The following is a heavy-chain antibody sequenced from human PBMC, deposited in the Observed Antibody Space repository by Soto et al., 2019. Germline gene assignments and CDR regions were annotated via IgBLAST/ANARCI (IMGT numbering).Heavy chain of an antibody. CDR3: ARSQGSSTSLEIYYYYYYGMDV. D-gene: IGHD2-2*01. Sequence: QVQLVQSGAEVKKPGSSVKVSCKASGGTFSSYAISWVRQAPGQGLECMEGIIPISETTNYEQKFQGRITITAAESKSTAYMELSSLRSEDTAVYYCARSQGSSTSLEIYYYYYYGMDVWGQGTTVTVS. J-gene: IGHJ6*02. CDR2: IIPISETT. V-gene: IGHV1-69*01. CDR1: GGTFSSYA.